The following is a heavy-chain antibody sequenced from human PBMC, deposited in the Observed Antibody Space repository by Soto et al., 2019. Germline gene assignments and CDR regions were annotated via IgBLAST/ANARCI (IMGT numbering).Heavy chain of an antibody. CDR1: GGSISSYY. V-gene: IGHV4-59*08. CDR3: ARGVGATRAFDI. J-gene: IGHJ3*02. Sequence: SETLSLTCTVSGGSISSYYWSWIRQPPGKGLEWIGYIYYSGSTNYNPSLKSRVTISVDTSKNQFSLELSSVTAADTAVYYCARGVGATRAFDIWGQGTMVTVSS. D-gene: IGHD1-26*01. CDR2: IYYSGST.